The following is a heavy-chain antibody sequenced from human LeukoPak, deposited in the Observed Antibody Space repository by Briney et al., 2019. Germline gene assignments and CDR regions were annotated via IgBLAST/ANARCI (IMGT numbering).Heavy chain of an antibody. Sequence: GGSLRLSCAASGFTFSSYWMSWVRQAPGKGLEWVANIKQDGSEKYYVDSVKGRFTISRDNAKNSLYLQMNSLRAEDTAVYYCAREAIVATTIWTYYFDYWGQGTLVTVSS. CDR3: AREAIVATTIWTYYFDY. V-gene: IGHV3-7*01. CDR2: IKQDGSEK. D-gene: IGHD5-12*01. J-gene: IGHJ4*02. CDR1: GFTFSSYW.